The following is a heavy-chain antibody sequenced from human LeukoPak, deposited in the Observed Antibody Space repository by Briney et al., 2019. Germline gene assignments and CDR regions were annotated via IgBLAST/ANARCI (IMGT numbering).Heavy chain of an antibody. V-gene: IGHV1-2*02. Sequence: ASVKVSCKASGYTFTGYYMHWVRQAPGQGLEWMGWINPNSGGTNYAQKFQGRVTMTRDTSISTAYMELSRLRSDDTAMYYCARALDHSGGGYLYYFDYWGQGTLVTVSS. J-gene: IGHJ4*02. CDR1: GYTFTGYY. CDR3: ARALDHSGGGYLYYFDY. CDR2: INPNSGGT. D-gene: IGHD2-15*01.